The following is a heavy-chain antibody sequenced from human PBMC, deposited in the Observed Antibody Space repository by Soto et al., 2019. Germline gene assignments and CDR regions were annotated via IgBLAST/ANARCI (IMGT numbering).Heavy chain of an antibody. CDR2: IKQDGSEK. J-gene: IGHJ6*03. CDR1: GFTYSSYW. D-gene: IGHD4-17*01. CDR3: AREGTTGYYYYMDV. V-gene: IGHV3-7*01. Sequence: GGSLRLSCAASGFTYSSYWMSWVRQAPGKGLEWVANIKQDGSEKYYVDSVKGRFTISRDNAKNSLYLQMNSLRAEDTAVYYCAREGTTGYYYYMDVWGKGTTVTVCS.